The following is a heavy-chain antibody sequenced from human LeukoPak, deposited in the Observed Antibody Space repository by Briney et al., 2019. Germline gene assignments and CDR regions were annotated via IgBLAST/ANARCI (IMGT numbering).Heavy chain of an antibody. CDR3: ASLVSGCSSTSCYHEDWFDP. D-gene: IGHD2-2*01. V-gene: IGHV3-21*01. CDR1: GFTFSSYS. CDR2: ISSSSSYI. Sequence: PGGSLRLSCAASGFTFSSYSMNWVRQAPGKGLEWVSSISSSSSYIYYADSVKGRFTISRDNAKNSLYLQMNSLRAEDTAVYYCASLVSGCSSTSCYHEDWFDPWGQGTLVTVSS. J-gene: IGHJ5*02.